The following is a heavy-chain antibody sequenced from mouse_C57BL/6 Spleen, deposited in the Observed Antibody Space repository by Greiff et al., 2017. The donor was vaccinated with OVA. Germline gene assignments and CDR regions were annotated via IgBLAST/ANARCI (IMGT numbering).Heavy chain of an antibody. D-gene: IGHD2-5*01. V-gene: IGHV1-69*01. CDR3: ARTYSNYDWFAY. CDR2: IDPSDSYT. CDR1: GSTFTSYW. J-gene: IGHJ3*01. Sequence: QVQLQQPGAELVMPGASVKLSCKASGSTFTSYWMPWVKQRPGQGLEWIGEIDPSDSYTNYNQKFKGKSPLTVDKSSSTAYMQLSSLTSEDSAVYYCARTYSNYDWFAYWGQGTLVTVSA.